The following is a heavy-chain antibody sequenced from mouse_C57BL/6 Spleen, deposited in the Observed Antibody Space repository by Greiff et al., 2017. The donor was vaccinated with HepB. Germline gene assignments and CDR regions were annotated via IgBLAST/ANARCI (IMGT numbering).Heavy chain of an antibody. D-gene: IGHD1-1*01. Sequence: QVQLQQPGAELVKPGASVKLSCKASGYTFTSYWMHWVKQRPGQGLEWIGMIHPNSGSTNYNEKFKSKATLTVDKSSSTAYMQLSSLTSEDSAVYYCARGGITTVAGAYWGQGTLVTVSA. V-gene: IGHV1-64*01. CDR2: IHPNSGST. CDR3: ARGGITTVAGAY. CDR1: GYTFTSYW. J-gene: IGHJ3*01.